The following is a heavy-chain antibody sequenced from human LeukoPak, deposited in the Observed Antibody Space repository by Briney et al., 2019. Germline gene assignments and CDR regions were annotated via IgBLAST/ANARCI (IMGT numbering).Heavy chain of an antibody. V-gene: IGHV3-48*03. J-gene: IGHJ4*02. D-gene: IGHD5-18*01. CDR3: ARDDVDTAMVG. CDR1: GFTFSSYE. CDR2: ISSSGSTI. Sequence: GGSLRLSCAASGFTFSSYEMNWVRQAPGKGLEWVPYISSSGSTIYYADSVKGRITISRDNAKNSLYLQMNSLRAEDTAVYYCARDDVDTAMVGWGQGTLVTVSS.